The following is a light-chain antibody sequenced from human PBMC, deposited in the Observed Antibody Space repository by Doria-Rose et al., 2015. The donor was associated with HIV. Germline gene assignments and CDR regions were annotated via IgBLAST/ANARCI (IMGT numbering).Light chain of an antibody. CDR3: QQYDDLPYT. J-gene: IGKJ2*01. V-gene: IGKV1-33*01. CDR2: DAS. Sequence: SLSASVGDRLTITCQASQDISNYLNWYQQKPGKAPKLLIYDASNLERGVPSRFSGSGSGTDFTFTISSLQPEDIAAYYCQQYDDLPYTFGQGTNLKIK. CDR1: QDISNY.